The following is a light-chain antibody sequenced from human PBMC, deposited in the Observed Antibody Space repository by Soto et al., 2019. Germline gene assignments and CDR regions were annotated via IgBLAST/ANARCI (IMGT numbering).Light chain of an antibody. Sequence: EIVLTQSPGTLSLSPGERATLSCRASQSVTSYLAWYQQTPGQPPRVLIYGASLRATGIPDRFSGSGSGTDVTLTISRLEPEDFAVYYCPQYGSSPRTFGQGTKVEVK. J-gene: IGKJ1*01. V-gene: IGKV3-20*01. CDR3: PQYGSSPRT. CDR1: QSVTSY. CDR2: GAS.